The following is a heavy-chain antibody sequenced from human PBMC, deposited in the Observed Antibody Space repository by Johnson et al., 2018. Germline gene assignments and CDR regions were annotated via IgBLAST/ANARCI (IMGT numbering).Heavy chain of an antibody. D-gene: IGHD1-14*01. J-gene: IGHJ6*02. CDR3: AKPGPRVHYGMDV. V-gene: IGHV3-74*01. CDR1: GFTFSNYW. CDR2: INRDGKTT. Sequence: VQLQESGGGLVQPGGSLRLSCAASGFTFSNYWMHWVRQAPGKGLVWVSRINRDGKTTHYADSVKGRFTISRDNAKNTLVLQRKSLRVEETAGEYGAKPGPRVHYGMDVGGQGTTVTVSS.